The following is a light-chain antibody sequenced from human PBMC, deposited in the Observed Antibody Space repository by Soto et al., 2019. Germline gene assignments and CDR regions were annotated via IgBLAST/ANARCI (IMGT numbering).Light chain of an antibody. CDR1: TGAVTSGHY. CDR2: DTS. V-gene: IGLV7-46*01. CDR3: LISCRGTPAV. J-gene: IGLJ7*02. Sequence: QAVVTQEPSLTVSPGGTVTLTCASSTGAVTSGHYPYWFQQKPGQAPRTLIYDTSNKKSWTPARFSGFLLGSKATLTLSGAESEDEADYYFLISCRGTPAVFAGGTELTPL.